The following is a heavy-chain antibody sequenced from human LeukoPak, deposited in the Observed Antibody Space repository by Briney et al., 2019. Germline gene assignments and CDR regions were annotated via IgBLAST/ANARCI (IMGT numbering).Heavy chain of an antibody. CDR3: ARARGQWLVTDY. J-gene: IGHJ4*02. CDR2: IYHSGST. V-gene: IGHV4-30-2*01. Sequence: PSETLSLTCTVSGGSISSGGYYWSWIRQPPGKGLEWIGYIYHSGSTYYNPSLKSRVTISVDRSKNQFSLKLSSVTAADTAVYYCARARGQWLVTDYWGQGTLVTVSS. D-gene: IGHD6-19*01. CDR1: GGSISSGGYY.